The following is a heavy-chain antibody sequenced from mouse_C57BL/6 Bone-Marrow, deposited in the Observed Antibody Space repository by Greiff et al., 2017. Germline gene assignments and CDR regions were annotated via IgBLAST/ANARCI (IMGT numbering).Heavy chain of an antibody. V-gene: IGHV1-75*01. CDR1: GYTFTDYY. D-gene: IGHD1-1*01. Sequence: VQLQQSGPELVKPGASVKISCKASGYTFTDYYINWVKQRPGQGLEWIGWIFPGSGSTYYNEKLKGKAPLTVDKSPSPTYLLLSSLTSEDSAVYFCAITTVVDYAMDYWGQGTSVTVSS. J-gene: IGHJ4*01. CDR3: AITTVVDYAMDY. CDR2: IFPGSGST.